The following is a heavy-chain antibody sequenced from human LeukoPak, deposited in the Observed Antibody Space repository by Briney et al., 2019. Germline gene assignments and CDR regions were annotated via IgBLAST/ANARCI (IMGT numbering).Heavy chain of an antibody. Sequence: ASVKVSCKASGYTFTRYPFSWVRQAPGQGLEWIGHISSYNGHPDYAQRLQGGVTLTIDTSTSTAYMELRSLRSDDTATYYCARVNVGSSGGDYWGQGTLVTVSS. V-gene: IGHV1-18*01. J-gene: IGHJ4*02. CDR3: ARVNVGSSGGDY. CDR2: ISSYNGHP. D-gene: IGHD6-13*01. CDR1: GYTFTRYP.